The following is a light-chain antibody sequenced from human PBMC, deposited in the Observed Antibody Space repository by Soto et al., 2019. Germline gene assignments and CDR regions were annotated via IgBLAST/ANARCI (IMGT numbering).Light chain of an antibody. CDR2: GAS. CDR1: QSVSSSY. CDR3: QQYGSSRT. J-gene: IGKJ1*01. V-gene: IGKV3-20*01. Sequence: EIVLTQSPGTLSLSPGERATLSCRASQSVSSSYLAWYQQKPGQAPRLLIYGASSRATGIPDRFSGSGSGKDFTLTSSRLEPEDCAGYYCQQYGSSRTFGQGTKVEIK.